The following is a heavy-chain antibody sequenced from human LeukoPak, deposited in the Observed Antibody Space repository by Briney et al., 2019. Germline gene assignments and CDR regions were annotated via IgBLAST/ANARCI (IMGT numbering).Heavy chain of an antibody. CDR3: AREYYDFWSGYYGRSTHNWFDP. Sequence: ASVTVSCKASGYTFTSYYMHWVRQAPGQGLEWMGIINPSGGSTSYAQKFQGRVTMTRDTSTSTVYMELSSLRSEDTAVYYCAREYYDFWSGYYGRSTHNWFDPWGQGTLVTVSS. V-gene: IGHV1-46*01. D-gene: IGHD3-3*01. CDR1: GYTFTSYY. CDR2: INPSGGST. J-gene: IGHJ5*02.